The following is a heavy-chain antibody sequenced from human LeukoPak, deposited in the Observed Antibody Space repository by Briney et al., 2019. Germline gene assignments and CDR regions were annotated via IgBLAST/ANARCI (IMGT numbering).Heavy chain of an antibody. CDR1: RGSPGEYY. CDR3: ARGDWFDP. Sequence: SETLSLTCTLSRGSPGEYYRSWIRETARKGLEWIGRIYTSGSTNYNPSLKSRVTMSVDTSKNQFSLKLNSVTAADTAVYYCARGDWFDPWGQGTLVTVSS. V-gene: IGHV4-4*07. J-gene: IGHJ5*02. CDR2: IYTSGST.